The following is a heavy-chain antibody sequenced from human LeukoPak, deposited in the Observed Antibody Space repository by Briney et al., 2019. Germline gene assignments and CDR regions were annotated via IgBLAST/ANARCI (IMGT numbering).Heavy chain of an antibody. D-gene: IGHD5-18*01. CDR3: ARAGCSYGTGYYFDY. Sequence: SETLSLTCTLSCGSISSYYWSWIRLPPEKGLEWIGYIYYTGATYYNPSLRSRVTISLDTSKNQFSLQLSSVPAADAAVYYCARAGCSYGTGYYFDYWGQGALVTVSS. V-gene: IGHV4-59*01. CDR1: CGSISSYY. CDR2: IYYTGAT. J-gene: IGHJ4*02.